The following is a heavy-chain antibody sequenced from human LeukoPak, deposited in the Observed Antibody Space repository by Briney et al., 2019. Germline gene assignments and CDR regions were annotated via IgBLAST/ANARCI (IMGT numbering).Heavy chain of an antibody. J-gene: IGHJ6*02. CDR3: ARVLGFGGSAYGMDV. Sequence: GFLRLSFAASGFPFCNYAMSWGRQAPGEGLEWGSFMSSSSDYVFHADSVKGRFTISRDNAKNSLFLQMNSLRAEDTAVYYCARVLGFGGSAYGMDVWGQGTTVTVSS. CDR1: GFPFCNYA. D-gene: IGHD3-10*01. CDR2: MSSSSDYV. V-gene: IGHV3-21*01.